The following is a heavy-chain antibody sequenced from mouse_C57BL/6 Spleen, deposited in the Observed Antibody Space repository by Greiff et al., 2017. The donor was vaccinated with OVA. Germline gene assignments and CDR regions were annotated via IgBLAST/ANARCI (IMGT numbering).Heavy chain of an antibody. V-gene: IGHV5-17*01. J-gene: IGHJ2*01. CDR3: ARITTVPY. D-gene: IGHD1-1*01. Sequence: EVKLVESGGGLVKPGGSLKLSCAASGFPFSDYGMHWVRQAPEQGLEWVAYISSGSSTIYYANRVKGRFTISRANAKNTLFLQITSLRSEDTAMYYCARITTVPYWGQGTTLTVSS. CDR2: ISSGSSTI. CDR1: GFPFSDYG.